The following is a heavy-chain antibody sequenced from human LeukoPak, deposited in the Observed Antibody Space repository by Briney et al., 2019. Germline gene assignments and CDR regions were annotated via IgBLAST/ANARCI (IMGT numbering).Heavy chain of an antibody. J-gene: IGHJ4*02. D-gene: IGHD3-16*01. Sequence: GRSLRLSCSASGFTFSNFALHWVRQAPGMGLEWVAAISYDGSSKYYADSVKGRFTISRDNAKSTLYLQMNSLRAEDTAVYYCARLTPPFDYWGPGTLVTVSS. CDR2: ISYDGSSK. V-gene: IGHV3-30-3*01. CDR1: GFTFSNFA. CDR3: ARLTPPFDY.